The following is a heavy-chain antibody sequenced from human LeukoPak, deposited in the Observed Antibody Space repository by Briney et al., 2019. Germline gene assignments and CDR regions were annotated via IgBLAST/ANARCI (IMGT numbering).Heavy chain of an antibody. V-gene: IGHV4-4*07. Sequence: PSETLSLTCTVSGGSISSYYWSWIRQPAGTGLEWIGRIYISGSTNYNPSLKSRVTMSVDTSNNQFSLRLSSVTAADTAVYYCASWNPRSDGMDVWGQGTTVTVSS. D-gene: IGHD1-1*01. J-gene: IGHJ6*02. CDR2: IYISGST. CDR1: GGSISSYY. CDR3: ASWNPRSDGMDV.